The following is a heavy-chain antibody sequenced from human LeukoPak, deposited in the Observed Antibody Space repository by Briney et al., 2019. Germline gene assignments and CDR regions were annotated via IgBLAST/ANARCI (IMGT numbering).Heavy chain of an antibody. D-gene: IGHD3-9*01. CDR1: GGSISSSSYY. CDR3: ARERPSYYDILTGYYPRSLPYYFDY. CDR2: IYYSGST. Sequence: SETLSLTCTVSGGSISSSSYYWGWIRQPPGKGLEWIGSIYYSGSTNYNPSLKSRVTISVDTSKNQFSLKLSSVTAADTAVYYCARERPSYYDILTGYYPRSLPYYFDYWGQGTLVTVSS. J-gene: IGHJ4*02. V-gene: IGHV4-39*07.